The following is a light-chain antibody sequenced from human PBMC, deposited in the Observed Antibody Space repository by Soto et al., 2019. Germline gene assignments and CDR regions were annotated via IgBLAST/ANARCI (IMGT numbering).Light chain of an antibody. CDR1: SSNIGNNY. V-gene: IGLV1-51*02. CDR3: GTWDSSLSADDV. Sequence: QSVLTQPPSVSAAPGQKVTISCSGSSSNIGNNYVSWYQQLPGTAPKLLIYENNKRPSGIPDRFSGSKSGTSATLGITGLQTGDEADYYCGTWDSSLSADDVFGTGNKVTVL. CDR2: ENN. J-gene: IGLJ1*01.